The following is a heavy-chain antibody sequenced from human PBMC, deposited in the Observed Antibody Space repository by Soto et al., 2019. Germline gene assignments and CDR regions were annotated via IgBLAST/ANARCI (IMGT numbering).Heavy chain of an antibody. Sequence: SQTLSLTCAISGDSVSSNSAAWNWIRQSPSRGLEWLGRTYYRSKWYNDYAVSVKSRITINPDTSKNQFSLQLNSVTPEDTAVYYCARDPEIAVAGINWFDPWGQGTLVTVSS. CDR3: ARDPEIAVAGINWFDP. V-gene: IGHV6-1*01. CDR1: GDSVSSNSAA. CDR2: TYYRSKWYN. D-gene: IGHD6-19*01. J-gene: IGHJ5*02.